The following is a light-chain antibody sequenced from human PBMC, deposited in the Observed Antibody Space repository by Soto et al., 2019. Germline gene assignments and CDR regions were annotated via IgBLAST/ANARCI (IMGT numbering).Light chain of an antibody. Sequence: SDLTQPAYVSRSPGQSIPITRTGTSSDVGGYNYASWYQHHPGKAPKLLIYDVSNRPSGISNRFSGSKSDNTASLTISGLQPEDEADYYCSSYTTSNTRQIVFGTGTKVTVL. CDR3: SSYTTSNTRQIV. CDR2: DVS. CDR1: SSDVGGYNY. V-gene: IGLV2-14*03. J-gene: IGLJ1*01.